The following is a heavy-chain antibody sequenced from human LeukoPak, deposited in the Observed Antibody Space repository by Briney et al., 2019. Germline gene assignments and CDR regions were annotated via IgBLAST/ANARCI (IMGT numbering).Heavy chain of an antibody. J-gene: IGHJ4*02. Sequence: SETLSLTCTVSGGSISSYYWSWIRQPPGKGLEWIGEINHSGSTNYNPSLKSRVTISVDTSKNQFSLKLSSVTAADTAVYYCARSDYGGNSRPPSTFDYWGQGTLVTVSS. D-gene: IGHD4-23*01. CDR1: GGSISSYY. CDR3: ARSDYGGNSRPPSTFDY. V-gene: IGHV4-34*01. CDR2: INHSGST.